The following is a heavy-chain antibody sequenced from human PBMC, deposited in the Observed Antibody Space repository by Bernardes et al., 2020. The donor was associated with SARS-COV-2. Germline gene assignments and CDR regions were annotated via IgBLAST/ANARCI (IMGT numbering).Heavy chain of an antibody. CDR3: ATIYSTSSFDFDY. D-gene: IGHD6-6*01. Sequence: GGSLTLSCAASGFTFSTFWMTWVRQAPGKGLEWVANINQYGSETFYVDSVKSRFTISRDNAKNSLFMEMNTLGAEDTAVYYCATIYSTSSFDFDYWGQGTLVTVSS. CDR2: INQYGSET. CDR1: GFTFSTFW. J-gene: IGHJ4*02. V-gene: IGHV3-7*01.